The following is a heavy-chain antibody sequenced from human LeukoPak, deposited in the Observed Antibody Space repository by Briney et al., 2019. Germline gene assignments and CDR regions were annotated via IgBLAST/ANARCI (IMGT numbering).Heavy chain of an antibody. Sequence: ASVKVSCKSSGDSFGSYSFSWVRQAPGQGLEWMGWMNPNSGNTGYAQKFQGRVTMTRNTSISTAYMELSSLRSEDTAVYYCARGQGPGTTGFDYWGQGTLVTVSS. J-gene: IGHJ4*02. V-gene: IGHV1-8*02. D-gene: IGHD1-7*01. CDR2: MNPNSGNT. CDR1: GDSFGSYS. CDR3: ARGQGPGTTGFDY.